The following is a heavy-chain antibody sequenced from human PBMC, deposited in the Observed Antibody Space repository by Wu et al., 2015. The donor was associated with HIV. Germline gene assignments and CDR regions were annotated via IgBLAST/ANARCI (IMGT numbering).Heavy chain of an antibody. J-gene: IGHJ4*02. CDR3: ARDEPIAAAGTGLDY. V-gene: IGHV1-18*01. CDR2: ISVYNGNT. Sequence: QVQLVQSGAEVKKPGASVKVSCKASGYTFTSYGISWVRQAPGQGLEWMGWISVYNGNTKYAQKFQGRVTMTTDTSTSTAYMELRSLKSDDTAVYYCARDEPIAAAGTGLDYWGQGTLVTVSS. D-gene: IGHD6-13*01. CDR1: GYTFTSYG.